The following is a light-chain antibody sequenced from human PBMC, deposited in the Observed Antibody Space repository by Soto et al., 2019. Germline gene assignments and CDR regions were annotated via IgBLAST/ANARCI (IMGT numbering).Light chain of an antibody. CDR3: AAWDDSLSGLVV. V-gene: IGLV1-47*01. CDR2: RNN. CDR1: SSNIGSTY. J-gene: IGLJ2*01. Sequence: QSVLTQPPSASGTPGQRVTISCSGSSSNIGSTYVYWYQQLPGTAPKLLIYRNNQRPSGVPDRFSGSKSGTSASLAISGLRSEDEADYYCAAWDDSLSGLVVFGGETKVTVL.